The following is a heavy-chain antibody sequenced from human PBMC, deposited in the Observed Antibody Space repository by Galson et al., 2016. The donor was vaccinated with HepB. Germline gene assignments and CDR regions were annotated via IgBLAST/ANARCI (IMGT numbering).Heavy chain of an antibody. D-gene: IGHD5-24*01. CDR2: ISSGGST. V-gene: IGHV3-23*01. Sequence: SLRLSCAASGFTFRIYHMTWVRQAPGKGLEWVSAISSGGSTYYADSVKGRFSISRDNSKNILYLQMNSLRVEDTAVYYCARRDGVMQPSDYWGQGTLVTVSS. J-gene: IGHJ4*02. CDR3: ARRDGVMQPSDY. CDR1: GFTFRIYH.